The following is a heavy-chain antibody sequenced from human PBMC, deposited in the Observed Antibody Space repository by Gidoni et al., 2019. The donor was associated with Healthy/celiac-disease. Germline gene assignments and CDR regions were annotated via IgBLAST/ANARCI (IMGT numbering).Heavy chain of an antibody. CDR2: IYHSGST. D-gene: IGHD2-15*01. CDR3: ARVSESTDSTWVGGVGYYYYYYMDV. Sequence: QLQLQESGSGLVKPSQTLSLTCAVSGGSISSGGYSWSWIRQPPGKGLEWIGYIYHSGSTYYHPSLKSRVTISVDRSKNQFSLKLSSVTAADTAVYYCARVSESTDSTWVGGVGYYYYYYMDVWGKGTTVTVSS. CDR1: GGSISSGGYS. J-gene: IGHJ6*03. V-gene: IGHV4-30-2*01.